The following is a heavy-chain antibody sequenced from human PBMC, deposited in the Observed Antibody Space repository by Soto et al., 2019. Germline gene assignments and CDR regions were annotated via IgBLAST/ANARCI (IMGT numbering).Heavy chain of an antibody. D-gene: IGHD1-1*01. V-gene: IGHV4-39*01. CDR3: ARLWGLDRLDY. J-gene: IGHJ4*02. CDR1: GGSISSSSYY. Sequence: QLQLQESGPGLVKPSETLSLTCTVSGGSISSSSYYWGWIRQPPGQGLEWIGSIYYSGSTYYNPSLKRRVTIAVDTSKNQFSLKLSSVTAADTAVYYCARLWGLDRLDYWGQGTLVTVSS. CDR2: IYYSGST.